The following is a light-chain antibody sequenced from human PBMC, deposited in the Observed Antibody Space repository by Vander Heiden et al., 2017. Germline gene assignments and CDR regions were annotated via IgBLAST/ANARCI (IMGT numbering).Light chain of an antibody. Sequence: SFDLTQPPPVSVPPGQTASITSSGDKLGDKYACWYQQKPGQSPVVVIYQDTKRPSGIPERFSGSNSGNTATLTISGTQAMDEADYYCQAWDSSTVVFGGGTKLTVL. CDR2: QDT. CDR1: KLGDKY. CDR3: QAWDSSTVV. J-gene: IGLJ2*01. V-gene: IGLV3-1*01.